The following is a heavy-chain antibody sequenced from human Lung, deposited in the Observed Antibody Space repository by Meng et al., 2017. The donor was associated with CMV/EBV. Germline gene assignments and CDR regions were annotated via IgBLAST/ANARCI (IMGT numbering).Heavy chain of an antibody. Sequence: ASVKVSXKASGYAFTGHYIHWVRQAPGQGLEWMGWINPNSGETNYAHKVQGRVTLTRDTSISTAYMGLTSLVSADTAVYYCARVAESDSGWYYFDYWGKGKXVNGAS. CDR3: ARVAESDSGWYYFDY. V-gene: IGHV1-2*02. D-gene: IGHD6-19*01. CDR1: GYAFTGHY. J-gene: IGHJ4*02. CDR2: INPNSGET.